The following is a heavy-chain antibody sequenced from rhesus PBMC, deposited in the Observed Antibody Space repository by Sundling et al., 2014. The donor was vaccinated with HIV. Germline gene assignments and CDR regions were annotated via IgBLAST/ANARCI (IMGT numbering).Heavy chain of an antibody. Sequence: QVQLVQSGAEVKKPGSSVKVSCKASGYTFTDYFIHWVRQAPRQGLEWMGWINPYIGNTKSAQKFQDRFTMTRDTSTNTAYMELSSLSSEDTAVYHCARDFPNYSILTGPGHSAFDLWGQGVRVTVSS. V-gene: IGHV1S2*01. CDR2: INPYIGNT. J-gene: IGHJ3*01. CDR1: GYTFTDYF. CDR3: ARDFPNYSILTGPGHSAFDL. D-gene: IGHD3-3*01.